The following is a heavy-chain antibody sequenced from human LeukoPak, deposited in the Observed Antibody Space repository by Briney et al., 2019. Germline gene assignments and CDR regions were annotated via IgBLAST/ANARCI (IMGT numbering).Heavy chain of an antibody. Sequence: GGSLRLSCVASGFTFGKYWMSWVRQAPGKGLEWVANIKLDGSEKNYVDSVKGRFTISRDNTKNSLYLQMNSLRAEDTAVFYWGRDPYYTWRRRGNFDSWGQGNLVNVPS. CDR1: GFTFGKYW. D-gene: IGHD3-3*01. V-gene: IGHV3-7*03. CDR3: GRDPYYTWRRRGNFDS. J-gene: IGHJ4*02. CDR2: IKLDGSEK.